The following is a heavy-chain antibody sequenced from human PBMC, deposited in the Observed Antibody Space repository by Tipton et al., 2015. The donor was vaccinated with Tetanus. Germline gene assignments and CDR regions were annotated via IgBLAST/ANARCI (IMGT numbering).Heavy chain of an antibody. CDR1: GASFSDYY. D-gene: IGHD3-9*01. Sequence: TLSLTCAVYGASFSDYYWSWIRQAPGKGLEWIGEINHSGNTNYNPSLKSRVTISVDTSKNRFSLNLSSVTAADTAVYYCARSGYYSRAYYHYRMDVWGQGTTVSVSS. V-gene: IGHV4-34*01. CDR3: ARSGYYSRAYYHYRMDV. J-gene: IGHJ6*02. CDR2: INHSGNT.